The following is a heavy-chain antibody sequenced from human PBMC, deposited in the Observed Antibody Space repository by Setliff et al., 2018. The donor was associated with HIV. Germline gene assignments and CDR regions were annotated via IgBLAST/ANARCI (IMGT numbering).Heavy chain of an antibody. CDR1: GGSVSGHY. CDR3: AKDWKVWFGELSQDYYYGMDV. D-gene: IGHD3-10*01. Sequence: SETLSLTCTIHGGSVSGHYWSWIRQPPGKGLEWVGSTSDSGTPNYNPSLKSRVTITLDTSKNQFSLKVTSLTAADTAVYYCAKDWKVWFGELSQDYYYGMDVWGQGTTVTVSS. V-gene: IGHV4-59*02. CDR2: TSDSGTP. J-gene: IGHJ6*02.